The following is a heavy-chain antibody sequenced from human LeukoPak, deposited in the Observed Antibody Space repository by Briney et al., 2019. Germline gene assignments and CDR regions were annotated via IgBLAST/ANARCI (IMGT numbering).Heavy chain of an antibody. Sequence: GGSLRLSCAASGFTFRGFSMSWVRQSPTKGLQWVPNIKQDGSERYYVDSVKGRFTISRDNAKNSLSLQMNNLRVEDTAVYYCARAGSHWHYVYWGQGTVVTVSS. CDR1: GFTFRGFS. CDR3: ARAGSHWHYVY. D-gene: IGHD3-10*01. J-gene: IGHJ4*02. CDR2: IKQDGSER. V-gene: IGHV3-7*01.